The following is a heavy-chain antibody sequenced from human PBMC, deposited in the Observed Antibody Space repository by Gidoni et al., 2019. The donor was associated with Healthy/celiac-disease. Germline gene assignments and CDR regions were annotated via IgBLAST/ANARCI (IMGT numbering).Heavy chain of an antibody. CDR3: ARGVGGDWENWYFDL. J-gene: IGHJ2*01. D-gene: IGHD2-21*02. CDR2: INHSGST. Sequence: QVQLQQWGAGLLKPSATLSLTCAVYGGSFSGYYWSWIRQPPGKGLEWIGEINHSGSTNYNPSLKSRVTISVDTSKNQFSLKLSSVTAADTAVYYCARGVGGDWENWYFDLWGRGTLVTVSS. CDR1: GGSFSGYY. V-gene: IGHV4-34*01.